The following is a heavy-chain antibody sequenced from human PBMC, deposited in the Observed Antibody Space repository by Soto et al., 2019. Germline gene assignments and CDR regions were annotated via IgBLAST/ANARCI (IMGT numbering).Heavy chain of an antibody. CDR1: GYTFTSYD. D-gene: IGHD3-3*01. V-gene: IGHV1-8*01. CDR2: MNPNSGNT. Sequence: ASVKVSCKASGYTFTSYDINWVRQATGQGLEWMGWMNPNSGNTGYAQKFQGRVTMTRNTSISTAYMELSSLRSEDTAVYYCARGAYIRFLEWPKETYMDVWGKGTTVTVSS. J-gene: IGHJ6*03. CDR3: ARGAYIRFLEWPKETYMDV.